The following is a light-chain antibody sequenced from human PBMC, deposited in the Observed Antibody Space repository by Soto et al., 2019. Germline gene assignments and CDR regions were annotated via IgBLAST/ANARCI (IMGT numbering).Light chain of an antibody. J-gene: IGKJ1*01. V-gene: IGKV2-28*01. CDR3: MEALQTPST. CDR1: QSLLHSNGYNY. CDR2: LGS. Sequence: DIVMTQSPLSLPVTLGEPASISCRSSQSLLHSNGYNYLHWYLQKPGQSPQLLIYLGSNRASGVPDRFSGSGSGTDFTLKISRVEAEDVGVYYCMEALQTPSTFGQGTKVEIK.